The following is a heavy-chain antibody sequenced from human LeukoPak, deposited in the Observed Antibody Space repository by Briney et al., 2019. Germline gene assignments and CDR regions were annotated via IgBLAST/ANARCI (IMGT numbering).Heavy chain of an antibody. J-gene: IGHJ4*02. CDR1: GHTFTSYA. Sequence: ASVKVSCKASGHTFTSYAMHWVRQAPGQRLEWMGWINAGNGNTKYSQKFQGRVTITRDTSASTAYMELSSLRSEDTAVYYCARDGDYGDYAIDYWGQGTLVTVSS. CDR2: INAGNGNT. CDR3: ARDGDYGDYAIDY. D-gene: IGHD4-17*01. V-gene: IGHV1-3*01.